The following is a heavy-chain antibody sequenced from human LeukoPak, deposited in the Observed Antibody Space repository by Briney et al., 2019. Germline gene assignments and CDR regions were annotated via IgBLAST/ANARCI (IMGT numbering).Heavy chain of an antibody. V-gene: IGHV3-23*01. J-gene: IGHJ5*02. CDR3: AKDVVRGSGRINWFDP. CDR2: ISGSGGST. Sequence: PGGSLRLSCAASGFTFSSYAIHWVRQAPGKGLEWVAAISGSGGSTYYADTVRGRFTISRDTSNNMLYLQMNSLRAEDTAVYYCAKDVVRGSGRINWFDPWGQGTLVTVSS. CDR1: GFTFSSYA. D-gene: IGHD3-10*01.